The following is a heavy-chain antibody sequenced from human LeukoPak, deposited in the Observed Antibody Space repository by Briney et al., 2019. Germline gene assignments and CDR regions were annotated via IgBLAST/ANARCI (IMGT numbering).Heavy chain of an antibody. CDR3: AKQGAARQDYYMDV. D-gene: IGHD5-18*01. CDR1: GGSFSSYA. Sequence: SVKVSCKASGGSFSSYAVSWVRQAPGQGLEWMGRIIPVFGTANYAQKFQERVTITADIVSNTAYLEVTSLTSDDTAVYFCAKQGAARQDYYMDVWGNGTTVTVSS. V-gene: IGHV1-69*06. CDR2: IIPVFGTA. J-gene: IGHJ6*03.